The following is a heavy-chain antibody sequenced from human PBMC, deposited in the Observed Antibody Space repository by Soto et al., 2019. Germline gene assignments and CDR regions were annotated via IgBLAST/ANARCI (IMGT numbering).Heavy chain of an antibody. D-gene: IGHD6-13*01. V-gene: IGHV1-18*01. CDR2: ISAYNGNT. Sequence: QVQLVQSGAEVKKPGASVKVSCKASGYTFTSYGISWVRQAPGQGLEWMGWISAYNGNTNYAQKLQGRATMTTDTSTSTAYMELRSLRSDDTXVYXXXXXXXGTPVYWGQGTLVTVSS. CDR3: XXXXXGTPVY. CDR1: GYTFTSYG. J-gene: IGHJ4*02.